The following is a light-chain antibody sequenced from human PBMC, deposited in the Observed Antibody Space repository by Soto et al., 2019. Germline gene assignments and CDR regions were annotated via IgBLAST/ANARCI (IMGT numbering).Light chain of an antibody. V-gene: IGLV2-14*01. Sequence: QSVLTQPASVSGCPGQSIPISCTGSSSAVGGYNYVSWYQQHPGKAPKLMIYDVSNRPSGLSNRFSGSKSGNTASLTISGLQAEDEADYYCSSYTSSSTRVFGTGTKVTVL. J-gene: IGLJ1*01. CDR2: DVS. CDR3: SSYTSSSTRV. CDR1: SSAVGGYNY.